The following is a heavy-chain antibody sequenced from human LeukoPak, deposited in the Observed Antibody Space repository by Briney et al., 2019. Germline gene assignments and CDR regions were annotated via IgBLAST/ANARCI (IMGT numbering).Heavy chain of an antibody. J-gene: IGHJ4*02. CDR3: ARDEDSSGYSDY. CDR2: IYYSGST. CDR1: GGSISSYY. D-gene: IGHD3-22*01. V-gene: IGHV4-59*01. Sequence: PSETLSLTCTVSGGSISSYYWSWIRQPPGKGLEWIGYIYYSGSTNYNPSLTSRVTISVDTSKNQFSLKLSSVTAADTAVYYCARDEDSSGYSDYWGQGTLVTVSS.